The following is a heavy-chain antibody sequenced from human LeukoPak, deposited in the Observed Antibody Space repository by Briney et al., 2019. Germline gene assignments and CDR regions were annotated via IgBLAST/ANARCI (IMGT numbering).Heavy chain of an antibody. Sequence: SETQSLTCSVSGGSISSSNYYWGWIRQPPGRGLEWIGRIYYSGSAYYNPSLKSRVTISVDTSKNQFSLQLSSVTAADTAVYYCARRPTIFDYWGQGTLVTVSS. V-gene: IGHV4-39*01. CDR2: IYYSGSA. D-gene: IGHD5-24*01. CDR3: ARRPTIFDY. J-gene: IGHJ4*02. CDR1: GGSISSSNYY.